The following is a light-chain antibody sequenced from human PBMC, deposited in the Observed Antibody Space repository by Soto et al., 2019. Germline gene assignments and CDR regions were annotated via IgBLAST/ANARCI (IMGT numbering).Light chain of an antibody. Sequence: DIQLTQTPSPLSASVGDRVTITCRASQSVDSYLNWYQQRPGQAPKLLIHDASSLQSGVPARFSGSGSGTDFTLTISSLQPEDFAAYYCQQANSFPLTFGGGTKVDIK. CDR3: QQANSFPLT. CDR2: DAS. J-gene: IGKJ4*01. CDR1: QSVDSY. V-gene: IGKV1-12*01.